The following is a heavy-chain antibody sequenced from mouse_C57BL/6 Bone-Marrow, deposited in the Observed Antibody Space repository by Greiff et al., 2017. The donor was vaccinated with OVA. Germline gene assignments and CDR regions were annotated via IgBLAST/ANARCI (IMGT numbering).Heavy chain of an antibody. CDR3: ARSYYGSSPYAMDY. J-gene: IGHJ4*01. CDR1: GFTFSSYA. CDR2: ISDGGSYT. Sequence: EVQGVESGGGLVKPGGSLKLSCAASGFTFSSYAMSWVRQTPEKRLEWVATISDGGSYTYYPDNVKGRFTISRDNAKNNLYLQMSHLKSEDTAMYYCARSYYGSSPYAMDYWGQGTSGTVSS. V-gene: IGHV5-4*01. D-gene: IGHD1-1*01.